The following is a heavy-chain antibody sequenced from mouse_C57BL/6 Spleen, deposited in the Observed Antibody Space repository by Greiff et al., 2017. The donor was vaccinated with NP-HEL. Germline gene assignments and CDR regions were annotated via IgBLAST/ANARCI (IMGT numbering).Heavy chain of an antibody. J-gene: IGHJ4*01. V-gene: IGHV1-72*01. Sequence: QVQLQQPGAELVKPGASVKLSCKASGYTFNSYWMHWVKQRPGRGLEWIGRIDPNSGGTKYNEKFKSKATLTVDKPSSTAYMQLSSLTSEDSAVYYCARKGCKTIYDGYYALAMDYWGQGTSVTVSS. CDR3: ARKGCKTIYDGYYALAMDY. CDR2: IDPNSGGT. CDR1: GYTFNSYW. D-gene: IGHD2-3*01.